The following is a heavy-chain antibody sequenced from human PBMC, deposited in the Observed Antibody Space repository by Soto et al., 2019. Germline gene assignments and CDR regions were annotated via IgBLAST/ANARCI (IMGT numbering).Heavy chain of an antibody. CDR1: GFTFSSYW. CDR3: ARDMYGAHSSSPPYYYYYYMDV. V-gene: IGHV3-7*01. Sequence: GGSLRLSCAASGFTFSSYWMSWVRQAPGKGLEWVANIKQDGSEKYYVDSVKGRFTISRDNAKNSLYLQMNSLRAEDTAVYYCARDMYGAHSSSPPYYYYYYMDVWGKGTTVTVSS. J-gene: IGHJ6*03. CDR2: IKQDGSEK. D-gene: IGHD6-6*01.